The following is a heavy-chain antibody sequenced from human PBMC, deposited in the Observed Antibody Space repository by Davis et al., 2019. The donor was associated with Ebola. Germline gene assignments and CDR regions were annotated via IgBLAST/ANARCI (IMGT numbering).Heavy chain of an antibody. Sequence: LSLTCAASGFTFSSYAMSWVRQAPGKGLEWVSAISGSGGSTYYADSVKGRFTISRDNSKNTLYLQMNSLRAEDTAVYYCAKLDSSSWDYYYYGMDVWGQGTTVTVSS. CDR2: ISGSGGST. D-gene: IGHD6-13*01. J-gene: IGHJ6*02. CDR3: AKLDSSSWDYYYYGMDV. V-gene: IGHV3-23*01. CDR1: GFTFSSYA.